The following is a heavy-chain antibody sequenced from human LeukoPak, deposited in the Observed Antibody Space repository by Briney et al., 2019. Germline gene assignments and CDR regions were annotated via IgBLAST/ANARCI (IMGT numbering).Heavy chain of an antibody. D-gene: IGHD6-19*01. Sequence: SETLSLTCTVSGGSISSSSYYWGWIRQPPGKGLEWIGSIYYSGSTNYNPSLKSRVTISVDTSKNQFSLKLSSVTAADTAVYYCAREGLGGYNWFDPWGQGTLVTVSS. V-gene: IGHV4-39*07. J-gene: IGHJ5*02. CDR2: IYYSGST. CDR3: AREGLGGYNWFDP. CDR1: GGSISSSSYY.